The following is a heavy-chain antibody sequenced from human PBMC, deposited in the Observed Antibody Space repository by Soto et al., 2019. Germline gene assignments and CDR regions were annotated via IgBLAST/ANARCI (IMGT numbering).Heavy chain of an antibody. V-gene: IGHV3-7*05. D-gene: IGHD6-25*01. J-gene: IGHJ3*02. CDR2: IKGDGSAK. CDR3: ARDVSPGSSGYSLDAFDI. CDR1: GFTFGNYW. Sequence: VQLVESGGGLVQPGGSLRLSCAASGFTFGNYWMTWVRQAPGKGLEWVANIKGDGSAKSYLDSVRGRFTVSRDNAENSLFLQMNILRAEDTALYYCARDVSPGSSGYSLDAFDIWGQGTMVTVS.